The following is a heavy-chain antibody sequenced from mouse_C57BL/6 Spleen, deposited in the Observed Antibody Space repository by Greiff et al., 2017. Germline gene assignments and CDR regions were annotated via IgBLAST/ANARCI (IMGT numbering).Heavy chain of an antibody. CDR3: ARRDYYGSSYDWYFDV. J-gene: IGHJ1*03. V-gene: IGHV1-61*01. CDR1: FYTFTIYW. CDR2: IYPSDSET. D-gene: IGHD1-1*01. Sequence: VQLQQPGASLFLPLSPSHLSFNSSFYTFTIYWMDWVKQRPGQGLEWIGNIYPSDSETHYNQKFKDKATLTVDKSSSTAYMQLSSLTSEDSAVYYCARRDYYGSSYDWYFDVWGTGTTVTVSS.